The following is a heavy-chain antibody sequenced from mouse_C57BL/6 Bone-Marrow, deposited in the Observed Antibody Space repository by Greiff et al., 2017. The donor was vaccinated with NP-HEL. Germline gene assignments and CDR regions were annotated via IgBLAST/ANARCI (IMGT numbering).Heavy chain of an antibody. V-gene: IGHV5-9-1*02. CDR3: TRDPLSTTVVATDYAMDY. D-gene: IGHD1-1*01. CDR2: ISSGGDYI. Sequence: EVKLQESGEGLVKPGGSLKLSCAASGFTFSSYAMSWVRQTPEKRLEWVAYISSGGDYIYYADTVKGRFTISRDNARNTLYLQMSSLKSEDTAMYYCTRDPLSTTVVATDYAMDYWGQGTSVTVSS. J-gene: IGHJ4*01. CDR1: GFTFSSYA.